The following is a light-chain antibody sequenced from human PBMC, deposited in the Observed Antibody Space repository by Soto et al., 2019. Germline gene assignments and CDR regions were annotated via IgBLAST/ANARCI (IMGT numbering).Light chain of an antibody. J-gene: IGKJ1*01. CDR2: KAS. Sequence: DIQMTQSPSTLSACVGDRVTITCRASQSINNWLAWYQQKPGQAPKVLIYKASSLESGVPSRFSGSGSGTEFTLTISSLQPDDFATYYCQQYNTYSRTFGQGTKVDI. CDR3: QQYNTYSRT. V-gene: IGKV1-5*03. CDR1: QSINNW.